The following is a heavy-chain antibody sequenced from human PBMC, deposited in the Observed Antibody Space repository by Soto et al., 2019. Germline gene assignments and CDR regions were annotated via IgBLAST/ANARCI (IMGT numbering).Heavy chain of an antibody. CDR2: IYYSGST. V-gene: IGHV4-59*08. CDR3: ARRYGGTFDY. Sequence: QVQLQESGPGLVKRSETLYLTCTVSGGSISSFYWSWIRQPPGKGLEWIGYIYYSGSTNYNPSLKSRVTISVDTSKNQFSLKLSSVTAADTAVYYCARRYGGTFDYWGQGTLVTVSS. D-gene: IGHD2-15*01. CDR1: GGSISSFY. J-gene: IGHJ4*02.